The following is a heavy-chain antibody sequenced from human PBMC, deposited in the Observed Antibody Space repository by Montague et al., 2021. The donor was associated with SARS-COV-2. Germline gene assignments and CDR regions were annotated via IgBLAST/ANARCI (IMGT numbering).Heavy chain of an antibody. Sequence: TLSLTCTVSGGAMNSVSDFWGWIRQPSGKGLEWIGRVRLGGRTNYNPSLGSRVTVSLDTSKSQFSLKLSSVTAADSAVYYCTTDTDWRGIGYWGLGTLVPLSS. J-gene: IGHJ4*02. CDR1: GGAMNSVSDF. V-gene: IGHV4-61*02. CDR3: TTDTDWRGIGY. D-gene: IGHD3/OR15-3a*01. CDR2: VRLGGRT.